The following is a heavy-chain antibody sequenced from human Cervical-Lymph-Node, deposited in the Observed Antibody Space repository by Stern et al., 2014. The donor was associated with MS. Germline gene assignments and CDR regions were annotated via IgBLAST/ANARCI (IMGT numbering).Heavy chain of an antibody. Sequence: QVQLQESGPGLVKPSETLSLTCTVSGGSISGNTYYWGWIRQSPGKGLEWIGSIYYSGNTYYNPPLKSRVTISLDTSKNHFPLKLSSVTAADTAVYYCARHASWFAPWGQGTLVTVSS. CDR1: GGSISGNTYY. CDR2: IYYSGNT. V-gene: IGHV4-39*01. J-gene: IGHJ5*02. CDR3: ARHASWFAP.